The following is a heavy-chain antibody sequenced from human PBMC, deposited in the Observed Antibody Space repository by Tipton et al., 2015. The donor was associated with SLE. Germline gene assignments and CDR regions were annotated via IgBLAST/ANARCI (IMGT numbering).Heavy chain of an antibody. CDR1: GGSISASSYY. D-gene: IGHD3-22*01. CDR3: ARGLPWDYDSSGYM. J-gene: IGHJ4*02. CDR2: IYNGVTT. Sequence: TLSLTCTVSGGSISASSYYWDWIRQPPGKGLEWIGAIYNGVTTNHNPSLKSRVTISVDTSKNQFSLKLTSVTAADTAVYYCARGLPWDYDSSGYMWGQGTVVTVSS. V-gene: IGHV4-39*01.